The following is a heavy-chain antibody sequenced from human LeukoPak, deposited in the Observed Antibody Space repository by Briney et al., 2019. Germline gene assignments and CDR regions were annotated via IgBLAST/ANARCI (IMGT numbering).Heavy chain of an antibody. Sequence: ASVKVSCKASGYTFTGYYMHWVRQAPGQGLEWMGWTNPNSGGTNYAQKFQGRVTMTRDTSISTAYMELSRLRSDDTAVYYCARDLARTIFGVVKGHDAFDIWGQGTMVTVSS. CDR1: GYTFTGYY. CDR3: ARDLARTIFGVVKGHDAFDI. CDR2: TNPNSGGT. V-gene: IGHV1-2*02. J-gene: IGHJ3*02. D-gene: IGHD3-3*01.